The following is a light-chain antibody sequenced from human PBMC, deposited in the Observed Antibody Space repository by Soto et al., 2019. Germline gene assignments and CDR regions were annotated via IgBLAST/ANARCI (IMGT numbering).Light chain of an antibody. V-gene: IGKV3-20*01. J-gene: IGKJ3*01. CDR3: QHYGNSPPSVT. CDR2: GAS. CDR1: QSVSSN. Sequence: EIVLTRSPTILSVSPGERATLSCRASQSVSSNLAWYQQKPGQAPRLLIYGASSRATGIPDRFSGSGSGTDFTLTINRLEPEDFAVYYCQHYGNSPPSVTFGPGTKVDIK.